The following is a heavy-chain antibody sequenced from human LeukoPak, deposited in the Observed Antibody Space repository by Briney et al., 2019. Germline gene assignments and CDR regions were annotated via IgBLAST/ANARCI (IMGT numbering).Heavy chain of an antibody. CDR1: GGSISSYY. CDR2: IYYSGST. V-gene: IGHV4-59*08. J-gene: IGHJ3*02. Sequence: PSETLTLTCTVSGGSISSYYWSWIRQPPGKGLEWIGYIYYSGSTNYNPSLKSRVTISVDTSKNQFSLKLSSVTAADTAVYYCARGYNALDIWGQGTLLTVSS. CDR3: ARGYNALDI. D-gene: IGHD5-12*01.